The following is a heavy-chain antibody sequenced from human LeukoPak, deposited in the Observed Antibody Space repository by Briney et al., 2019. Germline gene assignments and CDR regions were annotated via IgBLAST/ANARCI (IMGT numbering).Heavy chain of an antibody. CDR3: ARGLGDYYDTSGYYYAVPAH. Sequence: ASVKVSCKSSGYTFTTYDITWVRQATGQGLEWMGWMNPNSGDTAYAQKFQGRVAMTRDTSISTAYMELSSLRSEDTAVYYCARGLGDYYDTSGYYYAVPAHWGQGTLVTVSS. D-gene: IGHD3-22*01. CDR2: MNPNSGDT. V-gene: IGHV1-8*01. CDR1: GYTFTTYD. J-gene: IGHJ4*02.